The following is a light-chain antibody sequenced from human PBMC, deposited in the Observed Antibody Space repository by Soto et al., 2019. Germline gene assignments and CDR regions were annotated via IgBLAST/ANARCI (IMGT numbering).Light chain of an antibody. V-gene: IGLV1-44*01. Sequence: QSVLTQPPSLSASPGQNVTISCSGSSSNIGGNSVSWYQQLPGTAPKLLIYRNNQRPSGVPDRFSGSKSGTSASLAISGLQSEDEADYYCAAWDGSLKGYVFGTGTKVTVL. CDR3: AAWDGSLKGYV. CDR2: RNN. J-gene: IGLJ1*01. CDR1: SSNIGGNS.